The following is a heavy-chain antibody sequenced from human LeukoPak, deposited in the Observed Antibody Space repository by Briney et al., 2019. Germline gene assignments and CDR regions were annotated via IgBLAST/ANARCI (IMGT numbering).Heavy chain of an antibody. V-gene: IGHV3-48*01. CDR2: ISSSSSTI. CDR1: GFTFSSYS. D-gene: IGHD2-15*01. Sequence: PGGSLRLSCAASGFTFSSYSMNWVRQAPGKGLEWVSYISSSSSTIYYADSVKGRFTISRDNAKNSLYLQMNSLRAEDTAVYYCARDSRTPVDYWGQGTLVTVSS. CDR3: ARDSRTPVDY. J-gene: IGHJ4*02.